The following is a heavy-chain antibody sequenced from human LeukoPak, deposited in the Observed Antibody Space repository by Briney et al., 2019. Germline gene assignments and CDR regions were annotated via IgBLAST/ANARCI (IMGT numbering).Heavy chain of an antibody. J-gene: IGHJ5*02. V-gene: IGHV3-74*01. CDR2: INSDGSST. CDR1: GFTFSSYW. CDR3: ARGAYCSGGSCYIRGKYNWFDP. Sequence: GGSLRLSCAASGFTFSSYWMHWVRQAPGKGLVWVSRINSDGSSTSYADSGKGRFTISRYNAKNTMYLQMNSLRAEDTAVYYCARGAYCSGGSCYIRGKYNWFDPWGQGTLVTVSS. D-gene: IGHD2-15*01.